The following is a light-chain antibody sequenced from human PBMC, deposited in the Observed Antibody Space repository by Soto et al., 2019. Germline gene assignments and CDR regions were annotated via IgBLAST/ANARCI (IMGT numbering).Light chain of an antibody. Sequence: QSALTHPASVSGAAGQSITISGTGTSSDVGLYDYVSWYQQHPGKAPQLLIYAVSNRPSGVSDRFSGYKAGITASLTISGLQADDEGEYCCMSYKTDDTFVFGTGTKVTVL. CDR3: MSYKTDDTFV. J-gene: IGLJ1*01. CDR2: AVS. CDR1: SSDVGLYDY. V-gene: IGLV2-14*01.